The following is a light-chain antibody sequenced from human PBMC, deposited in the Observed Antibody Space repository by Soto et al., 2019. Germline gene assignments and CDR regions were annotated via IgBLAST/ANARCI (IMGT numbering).Light chain of an antibody. CDR3: QQYNNWPPIA. CDR2: DTS. J-gene: IGKJ5*01. Sequence: EIVMTQSPATLSVSPGERATLSCRASQSVSIKLAWYQQKLGQAPRLLIYDTSTRATGIPARFSGSGSGTEFTPTIGRLQSEDFAVYYCQQYNNWPPIAFGQGTRLEIK. CDR1: QSVSIK. V-gene: IGKV3-15*01.